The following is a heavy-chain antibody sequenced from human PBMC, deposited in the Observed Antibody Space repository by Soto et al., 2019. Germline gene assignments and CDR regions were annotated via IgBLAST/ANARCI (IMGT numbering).Heavy chain of an antibody. Sequence: GGSLRLSCAASGFTFSGSAMHWVRQASGKGLEWVGRIRSKANSYATAYAASVKGRFTISRDDSKNTAYLQMNSLKTEDTAVYYCTTYQDYDFWSGRTNDYWGQGTLVTVSS. CDR2: IRSKANSYAT. J-gene: IGHJ4*02. D-gene: IGHD3-3*01. CDR1: GFTFSGSA. CDR3: TTYQDYDFWSGRTNDY. V-gene: IGHV3-73*01.